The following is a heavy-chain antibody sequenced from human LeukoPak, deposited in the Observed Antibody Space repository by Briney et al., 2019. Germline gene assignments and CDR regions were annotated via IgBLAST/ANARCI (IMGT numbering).Heavy chain of an antibody. CDR1: GYTFTSYY. CDR3: ARDRVVTPTQYFDY. Sequence: ASVKVSCKASGYTFTSYYMHWVRQAPGQGLEWMGIINPSGGSTSYAQKFQGRVTMTRDMSTSTVYMELRSLRSDDTAVYYCARDRVVTPTQYFDYWGQGTLVTVSS. V-gene: IGHV1-46*01. CDR2: INPSGGST. J-gene: IGHJ4*02. D-gene: IGHD4-23*01.